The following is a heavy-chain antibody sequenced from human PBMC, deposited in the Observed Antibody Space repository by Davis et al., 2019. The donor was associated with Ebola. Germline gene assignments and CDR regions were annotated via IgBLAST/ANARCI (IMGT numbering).Heavy chain of an antibody. Sequence: GGSLRLSCKGSGYSFITYWIAWVRQMPGKGLEWMGIIYPGDSDTRYSPSFQGQVTISADRSISTAYLQWSSLKASDTAMYFCARRHCTGTSCYVDYWGQGTLVTVSS. CDR1: GYSFITYW. CDR2: IYPGDSDT. D-gene: IGHD2-2*01. V-gene: IGHV5-51*01. CDR3: ARRHCTGTSCYVDY. J-gene: IGHJ4*02.